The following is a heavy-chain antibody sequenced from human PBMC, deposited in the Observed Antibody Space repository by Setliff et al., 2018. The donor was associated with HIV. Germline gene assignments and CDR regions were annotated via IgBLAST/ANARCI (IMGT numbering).Heavy chain of an antibody. D-gene: IGHD6-19*01. J-gene: IGHJ1*01. Sequence: ASVKVSCKASGYTFTSYYMHWVRQAPGQGLEWMGIINPSGGSTSYAQKFQGRVTLTADMSTNTAYMELRSLTSEDTAVFYCARVAVPGLAYFPHWGQGTLVTVSS. V-gene: IGHV1-46*01. CDR3: ARVAVPGLAYFPH. CDR2: INPSGGST. CDR1: GYTFTSYY.